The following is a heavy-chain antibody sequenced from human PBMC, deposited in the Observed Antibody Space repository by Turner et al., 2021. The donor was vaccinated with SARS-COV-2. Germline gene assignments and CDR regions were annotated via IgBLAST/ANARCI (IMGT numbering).Heavy chain of an antibody. CDR2: I. D-gene: IGHD3-22*01. CDR1: GFTFSSYA. V-gene: IGHV3-23*01. CDR3: AKADRVMIVVVITLFDY. Sequence: EVQLLESGGGMVQPGGSLRLSCAASGFTFSSYAMSWVRQAPGKGLEWVSAIEGRFTISRDNSKNTLYLQMNSLRAEDTAVYYCAKADRVMIVVVITLFDYWGQGTLVTVSS. J-gene: IGHJ4*02.